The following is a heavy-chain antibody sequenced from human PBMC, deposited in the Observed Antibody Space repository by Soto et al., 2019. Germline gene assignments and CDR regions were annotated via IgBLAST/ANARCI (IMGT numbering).Heavy chain of an antibody. J-gene: IGHJ4*02. CDR1: GFTFSSYW. Sequence: GGSLRLSCAASGFTFSSYWMSWVRQAPGKGLEWVANIKQDGSEKYYVDSVKGRFTISRDNAKNSLYLQMNSLRAEDTAVYYCARVASGLGWNVAAAAFDYWDQGTLVTVSS. CDR2: IKQDGSEK. D-gene: IGHD6-13*01. V-gene: IGHV3-7*01. CDR3: ARVASGLGWNVAAAAFDY.